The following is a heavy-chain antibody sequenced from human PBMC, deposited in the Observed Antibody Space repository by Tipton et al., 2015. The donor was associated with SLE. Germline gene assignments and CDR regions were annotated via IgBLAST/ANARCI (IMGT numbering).Heavy chain of an antibody. V-gene: IGHV4-59*11. CDR3: ARSAGYSSSCAHIDY. CDR1: GGSISSHY. CDR2: ISYSGST. J-gene: IGHJ4*02. Sequence: TLSLTCTVSGGSISSHYWSWIRQPPGKGLEWIGYISYSGSTNYNPSLKSRITISVDTSKNQFSLRLSSVTAADTAVYYCARSAGYSSSCAHIDYWGQGTLVTVSS. D-gene: IGHD6-13*01.